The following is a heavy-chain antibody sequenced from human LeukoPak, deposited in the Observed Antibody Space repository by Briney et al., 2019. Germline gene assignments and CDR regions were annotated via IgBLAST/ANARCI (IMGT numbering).Heavy chain of an antibody. D-gene: IGHD5-18*01. J-gene: IGHJ4*02. CDR1: GFTFSSYA. V-gene: IGHV3-30-3*01. Sequence: GGSLRLSCAASGFTFSSYAMHWVRQAPGKGLERVAVISYDGSNKYYADSVKGRFTISRDNSKNTLYLQMNSLRAEDTAVYYCARAYGYSYGSFDYWGQGTLVTVSS. CDR3: ARAYGYSYGSFDY. CDR2: ISYDGSNK.